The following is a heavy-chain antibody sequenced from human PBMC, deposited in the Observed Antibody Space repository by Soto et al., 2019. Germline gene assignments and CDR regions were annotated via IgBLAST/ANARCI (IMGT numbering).Heavy chain of an antibody. Sequence: SETLSLTCTVSGASMDSYHWSWIRQPAGKGLEWIGHIHSSGSTNYNPSLKSRVTMSVDTSKNQFSLRLMSLTAADTAVYYCARDQGVAAAGITWFDPWGQGSLVTVSS. D-gene: IGHD6-13*01. CDR3: ARDQGVAAAGITWFDP. J-gene: IGHJ5*02. CDR2: IHSSGST. CDR1: GASMDSYH. V-gene: IGHV4-4*07.